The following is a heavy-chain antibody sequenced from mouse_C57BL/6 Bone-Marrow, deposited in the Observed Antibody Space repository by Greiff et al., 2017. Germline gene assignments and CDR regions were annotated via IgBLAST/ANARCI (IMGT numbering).Heavy chain of an antibody. V-gene: IGHV1-82*01. J-gene: IGHJ4*01. CDR2: IYPGDGDT. D-gene: IGHD1-1*01. CDR1: GYAFSSSW. Sequence: QVQLQQSGPELVKPGASVKISCKASGYAFSSSWMNWVKQRPGKGLEWIGRIYPGDGDTNYNGKFKGKATLTADKSSSTAYMQLSSLTSEDSAVYFCARFYYYGSSYRYAMDYWGQGTSVTVSS. CDR3: ARFYYYGSSYRYAMDY.